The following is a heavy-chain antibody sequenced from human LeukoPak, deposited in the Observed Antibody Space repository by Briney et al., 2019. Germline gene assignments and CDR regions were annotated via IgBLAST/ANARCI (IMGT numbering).Heavy chain of an antibody. CDR1: GFTFSSYA. J-gene: IGHJ4*02. CDR2: IGGRGDRT. Sequence: GGALRLSCAASGFTFSSYAMSWVRQAPGKGLEWVSAIGGRGDRTYYADSVKGRFTISRDNPKNTLYLQLNSLRGEDTAVYYCAIVSFGIGARYWGQGTLVTVSS. D-gene: IGHD6-6*01. V-gene: IGHV3-23*01. CDR3: AIVSFGIGARY.